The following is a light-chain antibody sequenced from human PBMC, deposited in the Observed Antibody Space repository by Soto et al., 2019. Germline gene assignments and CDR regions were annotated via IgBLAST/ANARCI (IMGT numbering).Light chain of an antibody. V-gene: IGKV1-5*03. CDR2: KAS. CDR3: QQYNSYSPYT. CDR1: QSISSW. J-gene: IGKJ2*01. Sequence: DIQMTQSPSTLSASVGDRVTITCRASQSISSWLAWYQQKPGKAPKLLIYKASSLESGVPSRFSGSGSGTEFTISISSPQTDNFATYYCQQYNSYSPYTFGQGTKLEIK.